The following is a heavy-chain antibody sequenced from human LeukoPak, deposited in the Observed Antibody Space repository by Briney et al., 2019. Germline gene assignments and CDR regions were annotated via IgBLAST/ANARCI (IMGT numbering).Heavy chain of an antibody. CDR1: GYTFTGYY. CDR2: INPNSGGT. V-gene: IGHV1-2*02. D-gene: IGHD5-18*01. J-gene: IGHJ4*02. CDR3: ARVRGYSYGSYFDY. Sequence: ASVKVSCKASGYTFTGYYMHWVRQAPGQGLEWMGWINPNSGGTNYAQTFQGRVTMTRDTSISTAYMELSRLRSDDPAVYYCARVRGYSYGSYFDYWGQGTLVTVSS.